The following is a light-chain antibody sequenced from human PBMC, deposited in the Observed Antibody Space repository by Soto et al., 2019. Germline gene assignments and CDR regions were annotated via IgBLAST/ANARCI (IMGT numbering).Light chain of an antibody. Sequence: EIVLTQSPGTLSLSPGERATLSCRASQSVSSSYLAWYQQKPGQAPRLLSYGASSRATSIPDRFSGSGSGTDFTLTISRLEPEDFAVYYCQQRETFGQGTKVEIK. CDR3: QQRET. CDR2: GAS. CDR1: QSVSSSY. V-gene: IGKV3-20*01. J-gene: IGKJ1*01.